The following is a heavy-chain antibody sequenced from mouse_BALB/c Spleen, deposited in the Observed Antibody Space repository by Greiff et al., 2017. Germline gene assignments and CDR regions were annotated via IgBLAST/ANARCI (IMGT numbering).Heavy chain of an antibody. CDR2: IWAGGST. CDR3: ARAYGSSRYAMDY. CDR1: GFSLTSYG. J-gene: IGHJ4*01. V-gene: IGHV2-9*02. Sequence: QVQLKESGPGLVAPSQSLSITCTVSGFSLTSYGVHWVRQPPGKGLEWLGVIWAGGSTNYNSALMSRLSISKDNSKSQVFLKMNSLQTDDTAMYYCARAYGSSRYAMDYWGQGTSVTVSS. D-gene: IGHD1-1*01.